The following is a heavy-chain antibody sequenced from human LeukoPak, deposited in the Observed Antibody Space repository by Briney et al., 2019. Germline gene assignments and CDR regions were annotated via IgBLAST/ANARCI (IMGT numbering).Heavy chain of an antibody. CDR3: ARESGDYDILTGYYDY. V-gene: IGHV4-4*07. CDR2: IYTSGST. J-gene: IGHJ4*02. Sequence: SETLSLTCTVSGGSISSYYWSWIRQPAGKGLEWIGRIYTSGSTNYNPSLKSRVTMSVDTSKNQFSLKLSSVTAADTAVYYCARESGDYDILTGYYDYWGQGTQVTVSS. D-gene: IGHD3-9*01. CDR1: GGSISSYY.